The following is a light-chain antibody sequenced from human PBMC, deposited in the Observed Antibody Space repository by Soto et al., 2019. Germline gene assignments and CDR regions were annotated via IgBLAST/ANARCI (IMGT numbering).Light chain of an antibody. CDR1: QSISVC. J-gene: IGKJ1*01. Sequence: NRVTQSPSTLSASVGDRVTITCRASQSISVCLAWYQQKAGKAPNLLIYKASRLESGVPSRFSGSGSETEFTLTISGLQPGDSATYYCQQYNSYSPTFGQGTKVDIK. CDR3: QQYNSYSPT. CDR2: KAS. V-gene: IGKV1-5*03.